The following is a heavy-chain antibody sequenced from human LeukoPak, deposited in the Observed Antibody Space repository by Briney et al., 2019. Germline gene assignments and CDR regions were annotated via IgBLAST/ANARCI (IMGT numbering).Heavy chain of an antibody. CDR2: IKQDGSEK. CDR3: ARTGDSHY. CDR1: GFTFSNYW. V-gene: IGHV3-7*03. Sequence: GGSLRLSCVASGFTFSNYWMSWARQAPGKGLEWVANIKQDGSEKYYVESVNGRFTILQENAKNSVYVQVISLTAEDTAVYYCARTGDSHYWGQGTLVTVSS. J-gene: IGHJ4*02. D-gene: IGHD1-1*01.